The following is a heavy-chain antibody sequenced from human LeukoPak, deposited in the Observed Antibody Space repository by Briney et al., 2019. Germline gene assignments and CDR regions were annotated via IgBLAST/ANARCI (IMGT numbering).Heavy chain of an antibody. D-gene: IGHD5-12*01. V-gene: IGHV3-15*01. Sequence: SGGSLRLSCAASGFTFSNAWMSWVRQAPGKGLEWVGRIKSKTDGGTTDYAAPVKGRFTISRDDSKNTLYLQMNSLKTEDTAVYYYCTTRGYSGYDLDYWGQGTLVTVSS. CDR2: IKSKTDGGTT. CDR1: GFTFSNAW. J-gene: IGHJ4*02. CDR3: CTTRGYSGYDLDY.